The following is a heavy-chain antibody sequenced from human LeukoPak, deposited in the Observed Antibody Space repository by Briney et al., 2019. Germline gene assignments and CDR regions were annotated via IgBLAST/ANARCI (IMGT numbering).Heavy chain of an antibody. CDR3: ARHDGYCSGGSCRNWFDP. J-gene: IGHJ5*02. D-gene: IGHD2-15*01. V-gene: IGHV5-10-1*01. CDR1: GYSFTSYW. Sequence: GESLRISCKGSGYSFTSYWISWARQMPGKGLEWMGRIAPGDSYTKYSPSFQGHVTISADKSITTAYLQWSSLKASDTAMYYCARHDGYCSGGSCRNWFDPWGQGTPVTVSS. CDR2: IAPGDSYT.